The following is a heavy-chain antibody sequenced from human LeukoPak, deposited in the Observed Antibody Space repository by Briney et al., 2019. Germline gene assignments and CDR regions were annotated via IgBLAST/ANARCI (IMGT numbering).Heavy chain of an antibody. Sequence: SGTLPQNCAVYGGSLRGSYWSAIREPPGKGLEWIGEISHTGSTNYNPSPESRFTISVDTSKNQFSLKLSSVTAADTAVYYCARGAEHWPNTVVVTAIVFDYWGQGTLVTVSS. V-gene: IGHV4-34*01. CDR2: ISHTGST. D-gene: IGHD2-21*02. CDR1: GGSLRGSY. CDR3: ARGAEHWPNTVVVTAIVFDY. J-gene: IGHJ4*02.